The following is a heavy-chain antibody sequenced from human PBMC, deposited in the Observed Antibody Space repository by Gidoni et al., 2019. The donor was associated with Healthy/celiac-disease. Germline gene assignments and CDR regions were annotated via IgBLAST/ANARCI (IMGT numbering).Heavy chain of an antibody. D-gene: IGHD3-10*01. J-gene: IGHJ1*01. CDR3: AILTAYYYKREYFQH. CDR1: GGPLSSSSYY. CDR2: IYYSGST. V-gene: IGHV4-39*07. Sequence: QLQLQESRPGLVKPSETLSLTCTVSGGPLSSSSYYWGWIRQPPGKGLEWIGSIYYSGSTYYNPSLKSRVTISVDTSKNQFSLKLSSVTAADTAVYYCAILTAYYYKREYFQHWGQGTLVTVSS.